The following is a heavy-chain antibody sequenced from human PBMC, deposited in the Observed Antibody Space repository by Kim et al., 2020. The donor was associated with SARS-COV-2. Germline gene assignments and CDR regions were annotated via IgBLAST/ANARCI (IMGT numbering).Heavy chain of an antibody. CDR3: ARDPDSSSWHGGGFDY. Sequence: SVKSRITINPDTSKNQFSLQLNAVTPEDTAVYYCARDPDSSSWHGGGFDYWGQGTLVTVSS. D-gene: IGHD6-13*01. V-gene: IGHV6-1*01. J-gene: IGHJ4*02.